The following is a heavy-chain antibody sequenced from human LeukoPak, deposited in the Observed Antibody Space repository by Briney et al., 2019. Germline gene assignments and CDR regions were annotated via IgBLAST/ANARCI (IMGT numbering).Heavy chain of an antibody. J-gene: IGHJ5*02. D-gene: IGHD1-14*01. CDR1: GGSISSGGYY. CDR2: IYYSGST. CDR3: ASENNVGNWFDP. V-gene: IGHV4-31*03. Sequence: SRTLSLTCTVSGGSISSGGYYWSWIRQHPGKGLEWIGYIYYSGSTYYNPSLKSRVTISVDTSKNQFSLKLSSVTAADTAVYYCASENNVGNWFDPWDQGTLVTVSS.